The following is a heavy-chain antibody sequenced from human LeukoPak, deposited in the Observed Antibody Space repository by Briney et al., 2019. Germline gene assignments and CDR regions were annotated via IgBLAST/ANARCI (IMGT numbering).Heavy chain of an antibody. CDR1: GGSISSGGYY. CDR2: IYYSGST. J-gene: IGHJ4*02. V-gene: IGHV4-31*03. Sequence: SQTLSLTCTVSGGSISSGGYYWSWIRQHPGKGLEWIGYIYYSGSTYYNPSLKSRVTISVDTSKNQFSLKPSSVTAADTAVYYCATLSYRRTYFDYWGQGTLVTVSS. D-gene: IGHD5-18*01. CDR3: ATLSYRRTYFDY.